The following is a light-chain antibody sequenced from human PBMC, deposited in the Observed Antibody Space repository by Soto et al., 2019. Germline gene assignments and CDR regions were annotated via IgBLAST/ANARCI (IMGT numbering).Light chain of an antibody. J-gene: IGKJ1*01. CDR3: QQYYRPWT. CDR1: QSVLYSSNNKNY. V-gene: IGKV4-1*01. Sequence: DIVLTQSPDSLAVSLGERATINCKSSQSVLYSSNNKNYLAWYQQKPGQPPKLLIYWASTRESGVPDRFSGSGSGTDFTRTISSLQAEDVAVYYCQQYYRPWTLGQGTKVEIK. CDR2: WAS.